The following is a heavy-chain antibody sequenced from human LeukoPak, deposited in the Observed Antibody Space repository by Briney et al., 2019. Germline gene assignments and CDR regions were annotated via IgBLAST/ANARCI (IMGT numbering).Heavy chain of an antibody. D-gene: IGHD3-3*01. Sequence: ASVKVSCKASGYTFTSYDINWVRQATGQGLEWMGWMNPSSGNTGYAQKFQGRVTMTRNTSISTAYMELSSLRSEDTAVYYCARGPTINFWSGYWGGLYYYYYMDVWGKGTTVTVSS. CDR1: GYTFTSYD. CDR2: MNPSSGNT. V-gene: IGHV1-8*01. CDR3: ARGPTINFWSGYWGGLYYYYYMDV. J-gene: IGHJ6*03.